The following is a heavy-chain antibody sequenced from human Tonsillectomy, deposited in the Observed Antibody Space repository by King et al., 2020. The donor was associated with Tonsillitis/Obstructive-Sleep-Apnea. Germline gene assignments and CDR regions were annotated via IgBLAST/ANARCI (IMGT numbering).Heavy chain of an antibody. D-gene: IGHD1-7*01. J-gene: IGHJ6*03. CDR2: IAYDGSNK. V-gene: IGHV3-30*18. CDR1: GFTFSSYG. CDR3: AKTGQLELYYYYYYMDV. Sequence: VQLVESGGGVVQPGRSLRLSCAASGFTFSSYGMHWVRQAPGKGLEWVAVIAYDGSNKYYADSVNGRFTISRENSKNTLYLQMNSLRAEDTAVYYCAKTGQLELYYYYYYMDVWGKGTTVTVSS.